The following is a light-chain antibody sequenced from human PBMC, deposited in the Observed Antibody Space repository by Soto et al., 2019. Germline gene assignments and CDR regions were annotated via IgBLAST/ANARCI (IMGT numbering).Light chain of an antibody. V-gene: IGKV1-5*01. Sequence: DIQMTQSPSTLSASVGDRVTITCRASQSIYIWLAWYQQKPGKAPKGLIYDASTLESGVPSRFSGGGSGTEFTLTISSLQPDDFATYYCQQYMSSFSFGGGTKVETK. CDR1: QSIYIW. J-gene: IGKJ4*01. CDR3: QQYMSSFS. CDR2: DAS.